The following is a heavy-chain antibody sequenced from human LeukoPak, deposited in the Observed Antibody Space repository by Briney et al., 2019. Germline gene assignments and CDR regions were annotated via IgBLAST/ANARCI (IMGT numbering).Heavy chain of an antibody. D-gene: IGHD3-10*01. V-gene: IGHV4-61*02. J-gene: IGHJ5*02. CDR3: ARDKGQYGSGTRGFTWFDP. CDR1: GDSISSGDYY. Sequence: SETLSLTCTVSGDSISSGDYYWSWIRQPAGKGLEWIGRISSSGSTNYNPPLKSRVTISVDTSKNQFSLMLNSVTAADTAVYYCARDKGQYGSGTRGFTWFDPWGQGTLVTVSS. CDR2: ISSSGST.